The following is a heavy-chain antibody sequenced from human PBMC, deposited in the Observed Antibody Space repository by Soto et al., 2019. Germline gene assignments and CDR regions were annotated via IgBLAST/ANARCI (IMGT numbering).Heavy chain of an antibody. CDR1: GFSLSTSGVG. CDR2: IYWNDDK. D-gene: IGHD2-15*01. V-gene: IGHV2-5*01. J-gene: IGHJ4*02. CDR3: AHTSDAQRHCSADSCLHYLAY. Sequence: ASGPTLVNPTQTLTLTCTFSGFSLSTSGVGVGWIRQPPGKALEWLALIYWNDDKRYSPSLKSRLTITKDTSKNQVLLTMTNMDPVDTATYYCAHTSDAQRHCSADSCLHYLAYWSQGTLVTVSS.